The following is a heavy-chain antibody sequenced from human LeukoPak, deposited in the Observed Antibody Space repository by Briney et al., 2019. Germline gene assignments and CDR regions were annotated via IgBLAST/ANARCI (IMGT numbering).Heavy chain of an antibody. J-gene: IGHJ4*02. CDR1: GGTFSSYA. CDR3: ARGWGYSYGFDY. CDR2: IIPIFGTA. Sequence: SGKVSCKASGGTFSSYAISWVRQAPGQGLEWMGGIIPIFGTANYAQKFQGRVTITADESTSTAYMELSSLRSEDTAVYYCARGWGYSYGFDYWGQGTLVTVSS. D-gene: IGHD5-18*01. V-gene: IGHV1-69*13.